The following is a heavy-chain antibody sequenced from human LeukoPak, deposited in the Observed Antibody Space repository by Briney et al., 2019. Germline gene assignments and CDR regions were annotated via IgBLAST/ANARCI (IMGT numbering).Heavy chain of an antibody. CDR3: ARATLRGYSHGLLSNWFDP. J-gene: IGHJ5*02. CDR2: IYYSGTT. CDR1: GGSISNYY. V-gene: IGHV4-59*12. Sequence: SETLSLTCTVSGGSISNYYWSWIRQPPGKGLEWIGYIYYSGTTNYNPSLKSRVTISVDTSKNQFSLKLSSVTAADTAVYYCARATLRGYSHGLLSNWFDPWGQGTLVTVSS. D-gene: IGHD5-18*01.